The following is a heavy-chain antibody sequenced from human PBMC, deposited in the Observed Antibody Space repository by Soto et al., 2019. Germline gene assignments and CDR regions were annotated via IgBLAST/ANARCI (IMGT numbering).Heavy chain of an antibody. D-gene: IGHD3-9*01. V-gene: IGHV3-30-3*01. Sequence: QVQLVESGGGVVQPGRSLRLSCAASGFTFSSYAMHWVRQAPGKGLEWVAVISYDGSNKYYADSVKGRFTISRDNSKNTLYLQMNSLRAEDTAVHYCARDFPGVLRYFDWLGDYWGQGTLVTVSS. CDR1: GFTFSSYA. J-gene: IGHJ4*02. CDR2: ISYDGSNK. CDR3: ARDFPGVLRYFDWLGDY.